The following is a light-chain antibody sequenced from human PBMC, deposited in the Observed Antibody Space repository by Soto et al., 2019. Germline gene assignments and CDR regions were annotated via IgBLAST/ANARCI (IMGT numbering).Light chain of an antibody. CDR3: LQYGSSGT. Sequence: EKVLKSSVGGLSLYPGERATLNNRASQSVSNNYLAWYQQKPGQAPRLLIYGASNRATGIPDRFSGSGSGTDFTLTFSRLEPEDFAVYYCLQYGSSGTFGHGTKVDIK. J-gene: IGKJ1*01. V-gene: IGKV3-20*01. CDR2: GAS. CDR1: QSVSNNY.